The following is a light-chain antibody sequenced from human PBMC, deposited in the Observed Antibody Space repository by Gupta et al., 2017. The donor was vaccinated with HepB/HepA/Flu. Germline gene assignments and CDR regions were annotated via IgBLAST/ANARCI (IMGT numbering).Light chain of an antibody. V-gene: IGKV1-9*01. CDR2: AAS. Sequence: DIQLTQSPSFLSASVGDRVTITCRTSQGISNSLAWYQQKPGKAPKVLIYAASILQSGVPSRFSGSGSGTEFSITISSLQPDDFATYYCQQLNTYPWTFGQGTKVEIK. CDR3: QQLNTYPWT. CDR1: QGISNS. J-gene: IGKJ1*01.